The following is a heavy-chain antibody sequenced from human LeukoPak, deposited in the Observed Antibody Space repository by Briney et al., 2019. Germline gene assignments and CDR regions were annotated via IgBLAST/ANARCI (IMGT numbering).Heavy chain of an antibody. J-gene: IGHJ4*02. Sequence: GESLKLSCKGSGYSFSNHWIGWVRQKPGKGPEWMALIYPGDSDTKYSSSFQGQVTVSADKSTSTAYLQWRSLKASDTATYYCARHGCLGSGSCYFDYWGQGALVPVSS. D-gene: IGHD3-10*01. CDR1: GYSFSNHW. CDR2: IYPGDSDT. V-gene: IGHV5-51*01. CDR3: ARHGCLGSGSCYFDY.